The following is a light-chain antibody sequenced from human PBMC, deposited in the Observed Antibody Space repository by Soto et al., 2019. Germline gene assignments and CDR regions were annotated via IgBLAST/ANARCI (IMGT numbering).Light chain of an antibody. J-gene: IGKJ2*01. CDR3: HQYDSSPIT. V-gene: IGKV3-20*01. Sequence: EIVLTQSPGTLSLSPGERATLSCRASQSVSSSSLAWYQQKPGQAPRLLIYGASSRAAGIPDRFSGSGSGTDFTLTISRLEPEDFAFYYWHQYDSSPITFGQGTKLEIK. CDR2: GAS. CDR1: QSVSSSS.